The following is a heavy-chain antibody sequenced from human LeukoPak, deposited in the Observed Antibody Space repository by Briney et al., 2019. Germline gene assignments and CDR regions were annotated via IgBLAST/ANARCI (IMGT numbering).Heavy chain of an antibody. Sequence: PSETLSLTCTVSGGSISSYYWSWIRQPPGKGLEWIGYIYYSGSTNYNPSLKSRVTISVDTSKNQFSLKLSSVTAADTAVYYCARAKYLYGSGSYYRDYWGQGTLVTVSS. CDR2: IYYSGST. D-gene: IGHD3-10*01. V-gene: IGHV4-59*12. CDR3: ARAKYLYGSGSYYRDY. CDR1: GGSISSYY. J-gene: IGHJ4*02.